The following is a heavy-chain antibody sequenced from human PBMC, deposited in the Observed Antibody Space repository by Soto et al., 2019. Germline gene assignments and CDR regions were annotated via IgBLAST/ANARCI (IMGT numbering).Heavy chain of an antibody. CDR3: ARASPPDYGLIDY. J-gene: IGHJ4*02. V-gene: IGHV3-33*01. Sequence: GGSLRLSCAASGFTFSSYGMHWVRQAPGKGLEWVAVIWYDGSNKYYADSVKGRFTISRDNSKNTLYLQMNSLRAEDTAVYYCARASPPDYGLIDYWGQGTLVTVSS. D-gene: IGHD4-17*01. CDR2: IWYDGSNK. CDR1: GFTFSSYG.